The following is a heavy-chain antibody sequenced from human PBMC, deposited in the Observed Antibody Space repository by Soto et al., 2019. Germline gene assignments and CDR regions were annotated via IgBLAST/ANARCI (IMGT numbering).Heavy chain of an antibody. D-gene: IGHD3-10*01. Sequence: SETLSLSCTVSGGSISPHYWSWIRQPPGKGLEWIGYIYFGGSTTYNPSLKSRVTISLDTSNNQFSLNLRSVTAADTAVYYCARDRYYGGADFWGQGSLVTVSS. V-gene: IGHV4-59*11. J-gene: IGHJ4*02. CDR2: IYFGGST. CDR1: GGSISPHY. CDR3: ARDRYYGGADF.